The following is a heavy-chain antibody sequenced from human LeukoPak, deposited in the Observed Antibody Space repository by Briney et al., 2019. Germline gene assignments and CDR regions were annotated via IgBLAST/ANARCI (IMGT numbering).Heavy chain of an antibody. Sequence: GGSLRLSCAASGFTFDDYTMHWVRQAPGKGLEWVSLISWYGGSTYYVDSVKGRFTISRDNSKNSLYLQMNSLRTEDTALYFCAKDHYYGSGSYSRWVYFDYWGQGTLVTVSS. V-gene: IGHV3-43*01. J-gene: IGHJ4*02. CDR3: AKDHYYGSGSYSRWVYFDY. D-gene: IGHD3-10*01. CDR1: GFTFDDYT. CDR2: ISWYGGST.